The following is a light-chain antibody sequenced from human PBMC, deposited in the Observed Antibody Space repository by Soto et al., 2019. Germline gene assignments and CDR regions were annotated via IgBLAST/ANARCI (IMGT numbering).Light chain of an antibody. CDR2: GAS. Sequence: EIVLTQSPGTLSLSPGENATLSCRASQSVSSSYLAWYQQKPGQAPRLLIYGASSRATGIPDRFSGSGSGTDFTLTISRLEPEDFAVYYCQQYGSSPPWTFGQGTKVDIK. V-gene: IGKV3-20*01. CDR1: QSVSSSY. CDR3: QQYGSSPPWT. J-gene: IGKJ1*01.